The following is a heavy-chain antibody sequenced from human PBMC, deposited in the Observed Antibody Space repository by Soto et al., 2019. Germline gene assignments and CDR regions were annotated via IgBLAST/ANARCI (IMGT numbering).Heavy chain of an antibody. CDR2: IIGSGGST. J-gene: IGHJ4*02. D-gene: IGHD6-13*01. V-gene: IGHV3-23*01. CDR1: GFTFSTYS. CDR3: AYSSTPLDY. Sequence: VSLRLSCASSGFTFSTYSMNWVRQAPGKVLELVSGIIGSGGSTHXXDSVKGRXXISRYNSKNTXYLQMXILIADDTAVYYCAYSSTPLDYWAQGTLVTVSS.